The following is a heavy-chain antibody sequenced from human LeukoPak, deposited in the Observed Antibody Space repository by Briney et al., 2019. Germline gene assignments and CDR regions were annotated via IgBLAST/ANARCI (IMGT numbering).Heavy chain of an antibody. D-gene: IGHD3-10*02. V-gene: IGHV3-7*03. CDR2: ISNGGYPT. CDR3: TRENYVPDS. CDR1: GYTFSHYW. Sequence: GGSLRLSCVASGYTFSHYWMSWVRQTPGKGLEWVASISNGGYPTYYVDSVRGRFAISRDDARNSLFLQMNGLRADDTAVYYCTRENYVPDSWGQGTLVTVSS. J-gene: IGHJ4*02.